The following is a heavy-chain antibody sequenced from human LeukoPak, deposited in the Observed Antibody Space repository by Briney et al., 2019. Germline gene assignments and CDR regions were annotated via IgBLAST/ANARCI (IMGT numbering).Heavy chain of an antibody. J-gene: IGHJ3*02. Sequence: GGSLRLSCAASGFTFSDFDMHWVRQTPGKGLDWVSSIGTAGDTNYLDSVKGRFTISRENAKNSVYLQMNSLRAGDTAVYYCARDKGDYGEGGAFDIWGQGTMITVSS. CDR1: GFTFSDFD. D-gene: IGHD4-17*01. CDR3: ARDKGDYGEGGAFDI. CDR2: IGTAGDT. V-gene: IGHV3-13*01.